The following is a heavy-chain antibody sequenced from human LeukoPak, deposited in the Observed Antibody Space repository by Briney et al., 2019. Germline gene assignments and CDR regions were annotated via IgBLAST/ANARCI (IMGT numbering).Heavy chain of an antibody. CDR2: IYYSGST. V-gene: IGHV4-31*03. CDR1: GGSISSGGYY. CDR3: ARAGRGSGLYYYYYGMDV. Sequence: PSETLSLTCTVSGGSISSGGYYWSWIRQHPGKGLEWIGYIYYSGSTYYNPSLKSRVTISVDTSKNQFSLKLSSVTAADTAVYYCARAGRGSGLYYYYYGMDVWGQGTTVTVSS. J-gene: IGHJ6*02. D-gene: IGHD3-10*01.